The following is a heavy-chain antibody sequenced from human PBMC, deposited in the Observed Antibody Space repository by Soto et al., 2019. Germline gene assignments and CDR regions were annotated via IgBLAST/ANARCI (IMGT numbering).Heavy chain of an antibody. CDR2: ISYDGTNR. CDR3: AREGSSTVTTGGGGPAKDY. CDR1: GLTFSNYA. J-gene: IGHJ4*02. Sequence: QVLLVESGGGVVQPGRSLRLSCAASGLTFSNYAMHWVRQAPGKGLEWVAFISYDGTNRCYPDSVKGRFTISRDNSKNTLYLQMNSLKTEDTAVYYCAREGSSTVTTGGGGPAKDYWGQGTLVTVSS. V-gene: IGHV3-30-3*01. D-gene: IGHD4-17*01.